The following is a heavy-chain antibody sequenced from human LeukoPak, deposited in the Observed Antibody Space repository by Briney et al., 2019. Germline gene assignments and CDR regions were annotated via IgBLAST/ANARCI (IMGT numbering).Heavy chain of an antibody. CDR2: ISSSGST. D-gene: IGHD5-24*01. J-gene: IGHJ4*02. CDR1: GDSISSGDYY. V-gene: IGHV4-61*02. Sequence: SETLSLTCTVSGDSISSGDYYWSWIRQPAGKGLEWIGRISSSGSTNYNPSLKSRVTISVDKSKNQFSLKLSSVTAADTAVYYCARVAPNYRVDYWGQGTLVTVSS. CDR3: ARVAPNYRVDY.